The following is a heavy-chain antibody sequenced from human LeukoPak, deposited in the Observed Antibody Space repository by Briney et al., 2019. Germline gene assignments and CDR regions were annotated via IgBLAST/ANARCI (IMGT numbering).Heavy chain of an antibody. CDR1: GFTFSSYS. Sequence: GSLRLSCAASGFTFSSYSMNWVRQAPGKGLEWVSSISSSSSYIYYADSVKGRFTISRDNAKNSLYLQMNSLRAEDTAVYYCARNRPLCVPRDSCLIKGDYYYYMDVWGKGTTVTVSS. J-gene: IGHJ6*03. D-gene: IGHD2-2*01. CDR3: ARNRPLCVPRDSCLIKGDYYYYMDV. CDR2: ISSSSSYI. V-gene: IGHV3-21*01.